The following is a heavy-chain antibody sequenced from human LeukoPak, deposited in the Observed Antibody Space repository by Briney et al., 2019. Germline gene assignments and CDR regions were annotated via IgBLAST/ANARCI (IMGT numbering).Heavy chain of an antibody. V-gene: IGHV4-34*01. CDR3: ARGQWLNR. D-gene: IGHD6-19*01. J-gene: IGHJ4*02. CDR2: INHSGST. Sequence: KASETLSLTCAVYGGSFSGYYWSWIRQPPGKGLEWIGEINHSGSTNYNPSLKSRVTISVDTSKNQFSLKLSSVTAADTAVYYCARGQWLNRWGQGTLVTVSS. CDR1: GGSFSGYY.